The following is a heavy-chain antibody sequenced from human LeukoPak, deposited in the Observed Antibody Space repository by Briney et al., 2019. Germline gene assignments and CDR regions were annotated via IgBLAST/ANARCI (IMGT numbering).Heavy chain of an antibody. Sequence: GGSLRLSCAASGFTFSSYAMHWVRQAPGKGLEWVAVISYDGSNKYYADSVKGRSTVSRDNSKNKLYLQMNSLRAEDTAVYYCATLTSFDYWGQGTLVTVSS. CDR1: GFTFSSYA. CDR2: ISYDGSNK. J-gene: IGHJ4*02. CDR3: ATLTSFDY. V-gene: IGHV3-30*04.